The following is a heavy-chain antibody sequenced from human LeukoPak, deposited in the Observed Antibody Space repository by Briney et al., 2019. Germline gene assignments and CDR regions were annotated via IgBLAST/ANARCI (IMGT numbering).Heavy chain of an antibody. CDR1: GFTFSSYS. J-gene: IGHJ6*02. CDR3: ARDACSGGSCYSYYYYGMDV. Sequence: PGGSLRLSCAASGFTFSSYSMNWVRQAPGKGLEWVSSISSSSSYIYYADSVKGRFTISRDNAKNSLYLQMNSLRAEDTAVYYCARDACSGGSCYSYYYYGMDVWGQGTTVTVS. V-gene: IGHV3-21*01. D-gene: IGHD2-15*01. CDR2: ISSSSSYI.